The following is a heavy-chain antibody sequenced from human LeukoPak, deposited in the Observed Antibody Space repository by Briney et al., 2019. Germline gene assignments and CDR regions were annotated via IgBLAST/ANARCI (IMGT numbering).Heavy chain of an antibody. CDR3: ARVGTSGSYYDSDI. Sequence: PGGSLRLSCAASGFTFSSYSMNWVRQAPGKGLEWVSSISSSSSYIYYADSVKGRFTISRDNAKNSLYLQMNSLRAEDTAVYYCARVGTSGSYYDSDIWGQGTMVTVSS. CDR1: GFTFSSYS. V-gene: IGHV3-21*01. D-gene: IGHD1-26*01. CDR2: ISSSSSYI. J-gene: IGHJ3*02.